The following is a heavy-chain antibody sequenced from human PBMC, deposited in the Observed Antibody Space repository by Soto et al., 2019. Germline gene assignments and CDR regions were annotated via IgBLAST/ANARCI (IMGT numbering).Heavy chain of an antibody. Sequence: QVPLVQSGAEVTKPGASVKVSCKASGYTLTSYGISWVRQAPGQGLEWMGWISAYNGDTNYAQSLQGRVTMTTATSTTPAYIELRSLRSDDTAVYYCATTIGSSYYYYGMDLWGQGTTVTVSS. CDR1: GYTLTSYG. D-gene: IGHD5-12*01. V-gene: IGHV1-18*01. CDR2: ISAYNGDT. J-gene: IGHJ6*02. CDR3: ATTIGSSYYYYGMDL.